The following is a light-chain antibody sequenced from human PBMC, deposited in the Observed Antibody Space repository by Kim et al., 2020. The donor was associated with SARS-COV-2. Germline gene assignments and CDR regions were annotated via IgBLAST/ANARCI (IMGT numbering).Light chain of an antibody. Sequence: SYELTQPPSVSVAPGKTAMITCGGNNIGSKSVHWYQQKPGQAPVVVIYYDSDRPSGIPERFSGSNSGNTATLTISRVEAGDEADYYCQVWESSSDHWVFG. J-gene: IGLJ3*02. CDR3: QVWESSSDHWV. V-gene: IGLV3-21*01. CDR1: NIGSKS. CDR2: YDS.